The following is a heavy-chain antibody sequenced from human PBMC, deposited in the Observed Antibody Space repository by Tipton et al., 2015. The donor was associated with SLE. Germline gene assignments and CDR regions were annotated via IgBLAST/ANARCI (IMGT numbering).Heavy chain of an antibody. CDR1: GGSLTSTNSY. Sequence: TLSLTCTVSGGSLTSTNSYWDWIRQTPGKGLAWIGSFSYSGDKYFNASLKSRVTMSVDTSKQHFSLKLSSVTAADTAIYYCARQMQRCIACPKFFDYRGQGTLVTVSS. V-gene: IGHV4-39*07. J-gene: IGHJ4*02. D-gene: IGHD2-21*01. CDR2: FSYSGDK. CDR3: ARQMQRCIACPKFFDY.